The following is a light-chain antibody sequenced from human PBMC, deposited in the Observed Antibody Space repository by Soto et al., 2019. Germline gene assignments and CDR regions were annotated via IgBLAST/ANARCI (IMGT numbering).Light chain of an antibody. J-gene: IGLJ2*01. CDR2: ENN. Sequence: QSVLTQPPSVSAAPGQKVTISYSGSSSNIGNNYVSWYQQVPGTAPKLLIYENNKRPSGIPDRFSGSKSGTSATLGITGLQTGDEADYYCGTWDSSLSAGVFGGGTTLTVL. V-gene: IGLV1-51*02. CDR3: GTWDSSLSAGV. CDR1: SSNIGNNY.